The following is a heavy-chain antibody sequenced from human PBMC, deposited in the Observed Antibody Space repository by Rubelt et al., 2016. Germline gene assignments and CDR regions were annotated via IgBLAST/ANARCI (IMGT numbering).Heavy chain of an antibody. D-gene: IGHD1-26*01. CDR3: ASSSGSYYSLDY. CDR2: INPNRGGT. Sequence: QVQLVQSGAEVKKPGASVKVSCKASGYTFTGYYMHWVRQAPGQGLEWMGWINPNRGGTNYDQKCQGRVTMTRDTAISTAYMELSRLRSDDTAVYYCASSSGSYYSLDYWGQGTLVAVSS. J-gene: IGHJ4*02. CDR1: GYTFTGYY. V-gene: IGHV1-2*02.